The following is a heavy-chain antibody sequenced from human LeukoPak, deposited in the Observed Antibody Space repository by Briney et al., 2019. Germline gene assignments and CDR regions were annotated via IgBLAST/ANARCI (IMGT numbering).Heavy chain of an antibody. CDR1: EFTFSSYG. V-gene: IGHV3-33*08. J-gene: IGHJ4*02. Sequence: PGGSLRLSCAASEFTFSSYGMHWVRQAPGKGLEWVAVIWYDGSNKYYADSVKGRFTISRDNSKNTLYLQMNSLRAEDTAVYYCAREGDYYDSSGYFAPLDYWGQGTLVTVSS. D-gene: IGHD3-22*01. CDR3: AREGDYYDSSGYFAPLDY. CDR2: IWYDGSNK.